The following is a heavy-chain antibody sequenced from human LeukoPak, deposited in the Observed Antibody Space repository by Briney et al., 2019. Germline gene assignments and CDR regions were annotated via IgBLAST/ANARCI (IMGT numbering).Heavy chain of an antibody. CDR1: GFIFSYYS. CDR3: ARDQVDRIWYFDY. Sequence: GGSLRLSCAASGFIFSYYSMNWVRQAPGKGLQWVSYIGGASGTTYYADSVQGRFTISRDNAKNSLSLQMNSLRAEDTAVYYCARDQVDRIWYFDYWGQGTLVTVSS. V-gene: IGHV3-48*04. CDR2: IGGASGTT. J-gene: IGHJ4*02. D-gene: IGHD1-14*01.